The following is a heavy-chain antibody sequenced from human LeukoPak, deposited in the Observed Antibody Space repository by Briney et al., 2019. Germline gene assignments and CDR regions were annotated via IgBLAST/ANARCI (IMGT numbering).Heavy chain of an antibody. D-gene: IGHD4-23*01. CDR3: ARHSSMTTLVFDY. CDR1: GGSISSSNYY. Sequence: PSETLSLTCTVSGGSISSSNYYWGWIRQPPGKGLEWIGSIFYSGSTYYNPSLKSRVTISVDTSRRQFSLNLSSVTAADTAVYYCARHSSMTTLVFDYWGQGTLVTVSS. J-gene: IGHJ4*02. CDR2: IFYSGST. V-gene: IGHV4-39*01.